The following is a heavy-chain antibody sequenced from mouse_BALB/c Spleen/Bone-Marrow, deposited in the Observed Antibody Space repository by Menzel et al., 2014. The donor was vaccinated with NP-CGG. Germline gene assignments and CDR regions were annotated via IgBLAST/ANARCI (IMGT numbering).Heavy chain of an antibody. J-gene: IGHJ1*01. Sequence: EVNVVESGGGLVKPGGSLKLSCAASGFTFSTHAMSWVRQTPEKRLEWVATINTGGTYIYCADGVKGRFTISRDNAKNTLYLQMSSLRSEDTAMFYCARPRMITTYFDVWGAGTTVTVSS. CDR1: GFTFSTHA. D-gene: IGHD2-4*01. CDR3: ARPRMITTYFDV. CDR2: INTGGTYI. V-gene: IGHV5-9-3*01.